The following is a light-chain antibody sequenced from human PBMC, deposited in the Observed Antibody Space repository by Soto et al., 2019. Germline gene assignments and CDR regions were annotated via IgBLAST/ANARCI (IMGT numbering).Light chain of an antibody. CDR2: KAS. J-gene: IGKJ4*01. CDR1: QSISSW. CDR3: QQYEAYPLT. Sequence: DIQLTQSPSSLSASVGDRVTITCRASQSISSWLAWYQQKPGNAPKLLVYKASSLESGVPSRFSGSGSGTEFTLTISTLQPDDFATYYCQQYEAYPLTFGGGTKVEI. V-gene: IGKV1-5*03.